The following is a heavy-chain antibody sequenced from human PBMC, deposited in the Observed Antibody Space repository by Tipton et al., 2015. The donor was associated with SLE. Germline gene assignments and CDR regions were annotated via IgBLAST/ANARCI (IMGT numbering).Heavy chain of an antibody. Sequence: SLRLSCAASGFTFSSYWMTWVRHVPGKGLEWVANIKQDGSEKNFVDSVKGRFTISRDNSKNTLYLQMNSLRAEDTAVYYCAAELVNDAFDIWGQGTMVTVSS. V-gene: IGHV3-7*01. CDR3: AAELVNDAFDI. J-gene: IGHJ3*02. CDR2: IKQDGSEK. CDR1: GFTFSSYW. D-gene: IGHD1-1*01.